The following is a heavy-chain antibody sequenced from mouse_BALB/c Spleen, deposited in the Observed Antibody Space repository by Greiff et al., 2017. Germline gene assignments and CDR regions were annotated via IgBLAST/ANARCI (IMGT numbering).Heavy chain of an antibody. J-gene: IGHJ2*01. V-gene: IGHV5-17*02. CDR3: ARSGYDKYYFDY. CDR2: ISSGSSTI. CDR1: GFTFSSFG. D-gene: IGHD2-14*01. Sequence: DVQLVESGGGLVQPGGSRKLSCAASGFTFSSFGMHWVRQAPEKGLEWVAYISSGSSTIYYADTVKGRFTISRDNPKNTLFLQMTSLRSEDTAMYYCARSGYDKYYFDYWGQGTTLTVSS.